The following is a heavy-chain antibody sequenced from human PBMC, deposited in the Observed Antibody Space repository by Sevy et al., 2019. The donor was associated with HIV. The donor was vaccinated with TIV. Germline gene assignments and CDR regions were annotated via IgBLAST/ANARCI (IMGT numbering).Heavy chain of an antibody. V-gene: IGHV3-21*01. D-gene: IGHD4-17*01. Sequence: GGSLRLSCAASGFTFSRYAMHWVRQAPGKGLEWVSSISSSSSYIYYADSVKGRFTISRDNAKNSLYLQMNSLRAEDTAVYYCAGRYGDYVQDAFDIWGQGTMVTVSS. CDR3: AGRYGDYVQDAFDI. J-gene: IGHJ3*02. CDR1: GFTFSRYA. CDR2: ISSSSSYI.